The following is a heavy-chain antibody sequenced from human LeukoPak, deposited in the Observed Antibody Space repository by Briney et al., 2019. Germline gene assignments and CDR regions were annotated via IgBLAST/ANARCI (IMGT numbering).Heavy chain of an antibody. D-gene: IGHD6-19*01. V-gene: IGHV4-34*01. Sequence: SETLSLTCAVYGGSFSGYYWSWIRQPPGKGLEWIGEINHSGSTNYNPSLKSRVTISVDTSKNQFSLKLSSVTAADTAVYYCARLQYSSESMDVWGQGTTVTVSS. CDR3: ARLQYSSESMDV. J-gene: IGHJ6*02. CDR2: INHSGST. CDR1: GGSFSGYY.